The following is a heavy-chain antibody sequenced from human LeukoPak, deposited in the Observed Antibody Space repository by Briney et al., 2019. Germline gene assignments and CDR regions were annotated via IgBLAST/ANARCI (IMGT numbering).Heavy chain of an antibody. D-gene: IGHD2-8*01. CDR1: SGSITSGGYY. CDR3: ARGGREAEESITHGGGSDHHQYDY. J-gene: IGHJ4*02. CDR2: IYYSGST. Sequence: PSETLSLTCTVSSGSITSGGYYWSWIRQHPGKGLEWIGYIYYSGSTYYNPSLKSRVTISVDTPKNQFSLKLSSVTAADTAAHYCARGGREAEESITHGGGSDHHQYDYWGQGTLVTVSS. V-gene: IGHV4-31*03.